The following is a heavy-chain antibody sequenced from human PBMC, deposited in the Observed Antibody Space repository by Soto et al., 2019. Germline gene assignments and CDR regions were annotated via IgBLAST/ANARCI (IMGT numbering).Heavy chain of an antibody. CDR1: GFTFSTYG. Sequence: GVSLRLSCASSGFTFSTYGVHWFRQAPGKGLEWVAVVWSDGSKELYADSVKDRFTIFRDNSQNTVYLQMNSLRAEDTAVYYWARRSSGTHGVEYWGQGTRVSVSS. CDR2: VWSDGSKE. J-gene: IGHJ4*02. CDR3: ARRSSGTHGVEY. D-gene: IGHD1-26*01. V-gene: IGHV3-33*01.